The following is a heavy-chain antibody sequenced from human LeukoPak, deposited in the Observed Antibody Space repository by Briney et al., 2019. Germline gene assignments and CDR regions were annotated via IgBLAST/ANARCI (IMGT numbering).Heavy chain of an antibody. CDR1: GYTFINYG. CDR2: ISGYNGNT. CDR3: ARLSTNSRVGGYDPQWYFDL. V-gene: IGHV1-18*04. Sequence: ASVKVSCKASGYTFINYGFSWVRQAPGQGLEWMGWISGYNGNTNYLQRFQGRVTMTTGTSTNTVYMELRSLRSDDTAVYYCARLSTNSRVGGYDPQWYFDLWGRGTLVTVSS. J-gene: IGHJ2*01. D-gene: IGHD5-12*01.